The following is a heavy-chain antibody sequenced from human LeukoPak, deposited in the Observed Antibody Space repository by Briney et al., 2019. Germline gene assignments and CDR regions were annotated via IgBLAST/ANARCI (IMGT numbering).Heavy chain of an antibody. Sequence: SETLSLTCAVYGGSFSGYYWSWIRRPPGKGLEWIGYMFYSGSTNYNPSLKSRVTISVDTSKNQFSLKLSSVTAADTAVYYCARTERSTMVRGVSNNWFDPWGQGTLVTVSS. CDR2: MFYSGST. CDR1: GGSFSGYY. D-gene: IGHD3-10*01. J-gene: IGHJ5*02. CDR3: ARTERSTMVRGVSNNWFDP. V-gene: IGHV4-59*01.